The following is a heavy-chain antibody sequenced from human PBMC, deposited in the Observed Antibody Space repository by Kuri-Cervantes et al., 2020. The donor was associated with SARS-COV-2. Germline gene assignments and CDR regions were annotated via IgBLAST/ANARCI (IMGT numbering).Heavy chain of an antibody. CDR1: GFTLGDYS. D-gene: IGHD3-10*01. CDR2: ISSTSSNI. V-gene: IGHV3-48*01. J-gene: IGHJ4*02. Sequence: GESLKISCAASGFTLGDYSMNWVRQAPGKGLEWISYISSTSSNIYYADSIKGRFTVSRDNAKNSLYLQMNSLRAEDTAEYYCARDTGDDFDYWGQGTLVTVSS. CDR3: ARDTGDDFDY.